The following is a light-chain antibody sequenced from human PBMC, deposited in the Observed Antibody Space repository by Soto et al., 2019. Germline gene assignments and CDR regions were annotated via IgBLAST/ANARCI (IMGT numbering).Light chain of an antibody. CDR3: QQXYTTPYT. V-gene: IGKV1-39*01. Sequence: DIQMTQSPSSLSASVGXXXXVXCXASQSIGXYVNWYQQKPGKAPYLLIYAASRLQSGVPSKFSGSGSGTDFTLTISSLQPEDFATXXXQQXYTTPYTFGQGTKLEIK. CDR2: AAS. J-gene: IGKJ2*01. CDR1: QSIGXY.